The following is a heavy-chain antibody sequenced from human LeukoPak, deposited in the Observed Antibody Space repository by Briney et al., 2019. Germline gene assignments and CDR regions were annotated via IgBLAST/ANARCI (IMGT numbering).Heavy chain of an antibody. CDR1: GGSISSYY. Sequence: SETLSLTCTVSGGSISSYYWNWIRQPPGKGLEWIGYIYYSGSTNYNPSLKSRVTISLDTSKNQFSLNLTSVTAADTAVYYCARFTPQGYGWGGYNRFDPWGQGALVTVSS. D-gene: IGHD3-16*01. V-gene: IGHV4-59*01. CDR3: ARFTPQGYGWGGYNRFDP. CDR2: IYYSGST. J-gene: IGHJ5*02.